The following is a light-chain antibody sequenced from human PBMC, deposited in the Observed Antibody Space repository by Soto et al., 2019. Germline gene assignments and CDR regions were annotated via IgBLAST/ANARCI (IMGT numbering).Light chain of an antibody. V-gene: IGLV2-14*01. CDR2: EVS. J-gene: IGLJ3*02. Sequence: QSALTQPASVSGSPGQSITIPCTGTSSDVGYYNYVSWYQQYSDKAPKLMIYEVSHRPSGVSNRFSGSKSGNTASLTISGLQAEDEADYYCSSYTSSNTWVFGGGTKLTVL. CDR3: SSYTSSNTWV. CDR1: SSDVGYYNY.